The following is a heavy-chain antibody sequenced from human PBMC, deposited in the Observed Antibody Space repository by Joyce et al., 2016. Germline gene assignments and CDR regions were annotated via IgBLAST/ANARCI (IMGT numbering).Heavy chain of an antibody. CDR3: ARGGISYYYAMDV. CDR1: GSTFSSSS. J-gene: IGHJ6*02. D-gene: IGHD3-16*01. Sequence: LVESGGGVVKPGGSLRLSCEASGSTFSSSSMSWFRQAPGKGLEWVAAISGTSYYIFHAETVRGRFTGSRDNAKKTLYLQMNSLRAEDSAVFYCARGGISYYYAMDVWGQGTTVTVSS. CDR2: ISGTSYYI. V-gene: IGHV3-21*01.